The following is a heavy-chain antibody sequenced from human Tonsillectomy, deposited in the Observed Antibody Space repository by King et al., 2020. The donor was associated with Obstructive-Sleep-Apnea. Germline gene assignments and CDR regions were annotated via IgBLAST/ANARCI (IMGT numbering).Heavy chain of an antibody. CDR1: GYSISSGYY. V-gene: IGHV4-38-2*02. Sequence: VQLQESGPGLVKPSETLSLTCSVSGYSISSGYYWGWIRQPPGKGLEWIGSIYHSGSTYYNSSLKSRITILVDTSKNQFSLNLSSVTAADTAVYYCAREVYCSGGSCYPNWFDPWGQGTLVTVSS. CDR3: AREVYCSGGSCYPNWFDP. D-gene: IGHD2-15*01. CDR2: IYHSGST. J-gene: IGHJ5*02.